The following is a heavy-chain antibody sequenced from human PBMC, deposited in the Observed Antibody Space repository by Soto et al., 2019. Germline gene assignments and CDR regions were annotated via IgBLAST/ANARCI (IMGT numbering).Heavy chain of an antibody. Sequence: QVQLVQSGAEVKKPGSSVKVSCKAPGGTFSSYAISWVRQAPGQGLEWMGGIIPIFDTTNYAQKFQGRVTITADGYTSTAYMELSSLRSEDTAVYYCARTNYYGSGSYSDFDYWGQGTLVTVSS. CDR1: GGTFSSYA. CDR2: IIPIFDTT. V-gene: IGHV1-69*01. CDR3: ARTNYYGSGSYSDFDY. D-gene: IGHD3-10*01. J-gene: IGHJ4*02.